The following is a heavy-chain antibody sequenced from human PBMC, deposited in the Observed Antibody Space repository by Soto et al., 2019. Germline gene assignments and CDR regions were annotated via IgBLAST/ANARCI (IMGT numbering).Heavy chain of an antibody. V-gene: IGHV4-59*12. CDR1: GGSISSYY. Sequence: SETLSLTCTVSGGSISSYYWSWIRQPPGKGLEWIGEINHSGSTNYNPSLKSRVTISVDTSKNQFSLKLSSVTAADTAVYYCARGDIVVVPAAMGRWFDPWGQGTLVNVSS. D-gene: IGHD2-2*01. J-gene: IGHJ5*02. CDR2: INHSGST. CDR3: ARGDIVVVPAAMGRWFDP.